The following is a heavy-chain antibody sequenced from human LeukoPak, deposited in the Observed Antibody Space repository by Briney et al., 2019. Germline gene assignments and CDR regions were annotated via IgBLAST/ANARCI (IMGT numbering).Heavy chain of an antibody. D-gene: IGHD7-27*01. Sequence: SETLSLTCFVSGGSISSHYWTWIRQPPGEGLECIGDIFYTGSTTYSPSLKSRATISIETSKNQISLKLRSVTAADTAVYFCARVNWGGFDIWGQGTLATVSS. J-gene: IGHJ3*02. CDR3: ARVNWGGFDI. V-gene: IGHV4-59*11. CDR2: IFYTGST. CDR1: GGSISSHY.